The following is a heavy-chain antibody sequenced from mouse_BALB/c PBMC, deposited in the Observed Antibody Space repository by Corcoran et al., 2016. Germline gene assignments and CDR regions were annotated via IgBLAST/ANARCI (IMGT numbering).Heavy chain of an antibody. V-gene: IGHV14-3*02. CDR2: IDPANGNS. CDR3: ARYMAPSY. D-gene: IGHD1-1*02. CDR1: GFNIKDTY. Sequence: EVQLQQSGAELVKPGASVKLSCTASGFNIKDTYMHWVKQRPEQGLEWIGRIDPANGNSKYDPKLQGKATITADTSSNTAYLQLSSLTSEDTSVYYCARYMAPSYWGQGTLLHVSA. J-gene: IGHJ3*01.